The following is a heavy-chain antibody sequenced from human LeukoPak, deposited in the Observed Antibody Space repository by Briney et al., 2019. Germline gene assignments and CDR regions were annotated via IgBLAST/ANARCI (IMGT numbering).Heavy chain of an antibody. CDR1: GGSISSGDYY. V-gene: IGHV4-30-4*01. D-gene: IGHD6-19*01. J-gene: IGHJ4*02. CDR2: IYYSGST. CDR3: ARGGLVLGYFDY. Sequence: SETLSLTCTVSGGSISSGDYYWSWIRQPPGKGLEWIGYIYYSGSTYYNPSLKSRVTISVDTSKNQFSLKLSSVTAADTAVYYCARGGLVLGYFDYWGQGTLVTVSS.